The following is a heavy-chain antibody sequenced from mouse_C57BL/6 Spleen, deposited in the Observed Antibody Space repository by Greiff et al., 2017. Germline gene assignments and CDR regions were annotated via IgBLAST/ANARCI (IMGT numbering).Heavy chain of an antibody. CDR3: ARGAFYYDYEGFAD. CDR2: ISYDGSN. Sequence: ESGPGLVKPSQSLSLTCSVTGYSITSGYYWNWIRQFPGNKLEWMGYISYDGSNNYNPSLKNQISITRDTSKNQFFLKLNSVTTEDTATYYCARGAFYYDYEGFADWGQGTLVTVSA. CDR1: GYSITSGYY. D-gene: IGHD2-4*01. V-gene: IGHV3-6*01. J-gene: IGHJ3*01.